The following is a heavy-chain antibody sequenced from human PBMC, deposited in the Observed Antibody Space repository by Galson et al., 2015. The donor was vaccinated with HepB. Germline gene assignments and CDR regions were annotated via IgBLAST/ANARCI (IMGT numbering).Heavy chain of an antibody. V-gene: IGHV4-59*01. CDR1: GGSISSYY. D-gene: IGHD5-12*01. Sequence: SETLSLTCTVSGGSISSYYWSWIRQPPGKGLEWIGYIYYSGSTNYNPSLKSRVTISVDTSKNQFSLKLSSVTAADTAVYYCARDDRQGSGYAFDYWGQGTLVTVSS. J-gene: IGHJ4*02. CDR2: IYYSGST. CDR3: ARDDRQGSGYAFDY.